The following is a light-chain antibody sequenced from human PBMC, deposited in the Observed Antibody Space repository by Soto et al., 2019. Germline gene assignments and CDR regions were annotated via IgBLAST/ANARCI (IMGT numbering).Light chain of an antibody. J-gene: IGKJ1*01. V-gene: IGKV3-20*01. Sequence: EIVLTQSPGTLALSQGERATLSCRASQSVSSSYLAWYQQKPGQAPRLLIYGASSRATGIPDRFSGSGSGTDFTLTISRLEAEDFAVYYCQQYGSSPESTFGQGTKVDIK. CDR1: QSVSSSY. CDR3: QQYGSSPEST. CDR2: GAS.